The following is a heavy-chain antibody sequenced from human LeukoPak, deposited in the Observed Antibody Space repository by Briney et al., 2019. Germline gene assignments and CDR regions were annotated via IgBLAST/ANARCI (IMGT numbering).Heavy chain of an antibody. V-gene: IGHV4-59*01. CDR2: IYYTGST. J-gene: IGHJ4*02. CDR3: ARETYGSGSYYLDY. CDR1: GGSISSYY. D-gene: IGHD3-10*01. Sequence: SETLSLTCTVPGGSISSYYWSWIRQPPGKGLEWIGYIYYTGSTNYNPSLKSRVTISVDTSKTQFSLKLSSVTAADTAVYYCARETYGSGSYYLDYWGQGTLVTVSS.